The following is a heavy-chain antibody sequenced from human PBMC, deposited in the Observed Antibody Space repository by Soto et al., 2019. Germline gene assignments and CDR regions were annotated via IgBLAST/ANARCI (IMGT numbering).Heavy chain of an antibody. CDR2: IYHSGST. D-gene: IGHD3-22*01. J-gene: IGHJ3*02. CDR3: ARGLINGYYQYDAFDI. V-gene: IGHV4-30-2*01. Sequence: SDTMSPTCAVTGDSISSGGYCWSWIRQPPGKGLEWIGYIYHSGSTYYNPSLKSRVTISVDRSKNQFSLKLSSVTAADTAVYYCARGLINGYYQYDAFDISGQGTMVT. CDR1: GDSISSGGYC.